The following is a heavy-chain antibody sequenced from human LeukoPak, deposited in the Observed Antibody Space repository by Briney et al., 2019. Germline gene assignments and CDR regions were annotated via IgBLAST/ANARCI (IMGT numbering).Heavy chain of an antibody. CDR2: LSGSGGST. CDR3: ATLREYCGGDCPFDY. J-gene: IGHJ4*02. Sequence: GGSLRLSCAASGFTFSSYAMSWVRQAPGKGLEWVSALSGSGGSTYYAASVRGRFTISRDNSKNTLYLQMNSLRAEDTAVYYCATLREYCGGDCPFDYWGQGTLVTVSS. CDR1: GFTFSSYA. D-gene: IGHD2-21*02. V-gene: IGHV3-23*01.